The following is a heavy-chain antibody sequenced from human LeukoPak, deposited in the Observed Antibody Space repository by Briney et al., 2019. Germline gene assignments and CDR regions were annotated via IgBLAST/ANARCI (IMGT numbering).Heavy chain of an antibody. CDR1: GYTFTGYY. D-gene: IGHD5-12*01. V-gene: IGHV1-18*04. J-gene: IGHJ4*02. CDR3: ARVRNSGFRYVDS. Sequence: GASVKVSCKASGYTFTGYYMPWVRQAPGQGLVWMGWISAYNGNTNYAQKLQGRVTMSTDTSTSTAYMELRSLRSDDTAVYYWARVRNSGFRYVDSWGQGTLVTVSS. CDR2: ISAYNGNT.